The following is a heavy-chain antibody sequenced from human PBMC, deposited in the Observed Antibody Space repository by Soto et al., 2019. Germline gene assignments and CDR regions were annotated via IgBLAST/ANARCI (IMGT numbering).Heavy chain of an antibody. V-gene: IGHV4-34*01. Sequence: PSETLSLTCAVYGGSFSGYYWSWIRQPPGKGLEWIGEINHSGSTNYNPSLKSRVTISVDTSKNQFSLKLSSVTAADTAVYYCARASWSGYGYYYYGMDVWGQGTTVTVSS. CDR3: ARASWSGYGYYYYGMDV. D-gene: IGHD5-12*01. J-gene: IGHJ6*02. CDR2: INHSGST. CDR1: GGSFSGYY.